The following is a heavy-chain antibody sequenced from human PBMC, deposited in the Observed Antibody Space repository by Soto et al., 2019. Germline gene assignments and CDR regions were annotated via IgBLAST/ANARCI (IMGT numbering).Heavy chain of an antibody. CDR2: ISSSSSVI. CDR3: ARDLSWGSNWYYYLDV. Sequence: EVQLVESGGSLVQPGGSLKVTCATSGFILSDCAMNWVRQAPGKGLEWVSYISSSSSVIDYADSVKGRFTVSRDNARNSLYLQMNSLRAEDTAVYYCARDLSWGSNWYYYLDVWGKGTTVTVSS. J-gene: IGHJ6*03. D-gene: IGHD7-27*01. CDR1: GFILSDCA. V-gene: IGHV3-48*01.